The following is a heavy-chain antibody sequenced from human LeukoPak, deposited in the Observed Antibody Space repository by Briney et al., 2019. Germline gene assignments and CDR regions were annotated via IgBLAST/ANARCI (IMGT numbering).Heavy chain of an antibody. CDR3: ARDGGSGSYYKSFDY. J-gene: IGHJ4*02. Sequence: GGSLRPSCAASGFTFSSYEMNWVRQAPGKGLEWVSYISSSGSTIYYADSVKGRFTISRDNAKNSLYLQTNSLRAEDTAVYYCARDGGSGSYYKSFDYWGQGTLVTVSS. D-gene: IGHD3-10*01. CDR1: GFTFSSYE. V-gene: IGHV3-48*03. CDR2: ISSSGSTI.